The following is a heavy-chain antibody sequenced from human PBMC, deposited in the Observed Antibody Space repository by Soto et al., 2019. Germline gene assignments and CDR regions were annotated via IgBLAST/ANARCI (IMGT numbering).Heavy chain of an antibody. D-gene: IGHD5-12*01. CDR3: VRQYSAYDI. Sequence: EVQLVESGGGLVQPGGSLRLSCAASGFTFSNYWMHWVRQVPGQWPVWVSRINSDGSITADEDSVQGRVTISRDKAKNTLYLQMHSLRAEDTAVYYCVRQYSAYDIWGQGTTVTVSS. CDR1: GFTFSNYW. J-gene: IGHJ3*02. CDR2: INSDGSIT. V-gene: IGHV3-74*01.